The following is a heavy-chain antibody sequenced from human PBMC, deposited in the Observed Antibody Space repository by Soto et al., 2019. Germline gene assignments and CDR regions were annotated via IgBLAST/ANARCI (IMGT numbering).Heavy chain of an antibody. V-gene: IGHV3-23*01. CDR1: GFTFNKHA. CDR2: ISGPGGAT. D-gene: IGHD2-21*02. J-gene: IGHJ6*03. CDR3: AKGQWCAGDSCSSYYYFMDV. Sequence: HPGGSLRLSCAASGFTFNKHAMSWVRQAPGKGLEWVSSISGPGGATHYADSVRGRFTISRDNSKDTLYLQMTSLKTEDTALYFCAKGQWCAGDSCSSYYYFMDVWGNGTTVTVSS.